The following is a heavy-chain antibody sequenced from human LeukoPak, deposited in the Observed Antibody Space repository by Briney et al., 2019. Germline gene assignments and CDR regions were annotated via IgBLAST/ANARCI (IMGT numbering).Heavy chain of an antibody. J-gene: IGHJ1*01. CDR3: TYSCSWPLASEYFQH. CDR1: GGSFSGYY. V-gene: IGHV4-34*01. D-gene: IGHD6-13*01. Sequence: PSETLSLTCAVYGGSFSGYYWSWIRQPPGKGLEWIGEINHSGSTNYNPSLKSRVTISVDTSKNQFSLKLSSVTAADTAVYYCTYSCSWPLASEYFQHWGQGTLVTVSS. CDR2: INHSGST.